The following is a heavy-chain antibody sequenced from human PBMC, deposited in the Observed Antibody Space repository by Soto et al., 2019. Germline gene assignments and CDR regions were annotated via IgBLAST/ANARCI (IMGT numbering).Heavy chain of an antibody. V-gene: IGHV3-74*03. D-gene: IGHD3-16*01. Sequence: EVQLVESGGGLVQPGGSLRLSCAGSGFTFSNYWMHWVRQDPEKGLVWVSTINTDGTTTQYADFVKGRFTVTRDNAKNTLYLQMNSLRVEDTAVYFCAKDLSWGQCDYWGQGTLVTVSS. CDR2: INTDGTTT. CDR1: GFTFSNYW. CDR3: AKDLSWGQCDY. J-gene: IGHJ4*02.